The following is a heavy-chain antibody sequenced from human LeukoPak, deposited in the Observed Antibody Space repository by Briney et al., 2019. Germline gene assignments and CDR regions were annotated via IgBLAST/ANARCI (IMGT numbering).Heavy chain of an antibody. CDR1: GFDFESYT. CDR2: ISSTSSDI. D-gene: IGHD5-12*01. V-gene: IGHV3-21*04. CDR3: AKGLFSAYDKYLDS. Sequence: PGGSLRLSCAASGFDFESYTMTWVRQAPGKGLEWVSLISSTSSDINYADSVRDRFTISRDNAKNSLFLQMDSLRVVDTAIYYCAKGLFSAYDKYLDSWGQGTLVTVSS. J-gene: IGHJ4*02.